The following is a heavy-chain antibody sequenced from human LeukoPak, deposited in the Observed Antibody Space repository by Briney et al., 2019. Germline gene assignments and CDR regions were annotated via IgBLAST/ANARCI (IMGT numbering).Heavy chain of an antibody. V-gene: IGHV3-7*03. CDR1: GFTFSSYW. CDR2: IKQDGSEK. CDR3: AKDICSSTSCYQYYYYYMDV. D-gene: IGHD2-2*01. Sequence: GGSLRLSCAASGFTFSSYWMSWVRQAPGKGLEWVANIKQDGSEKYYVDSVKGRFTISRDNAKNSLYLQMNSLRAEDTALYYCAKDICSSTSCYQYYYYYMDVWGKGTTVTVSS. J-gene: IGHJ6*03.